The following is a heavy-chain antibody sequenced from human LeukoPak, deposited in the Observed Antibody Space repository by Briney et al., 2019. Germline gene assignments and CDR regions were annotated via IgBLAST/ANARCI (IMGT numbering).Heavy chain of an antibody. J-gene: IGHJ4*02. CDR3: ARLFDTTSDLDY. V-gene: IGHV1-24*01. Sequence: ASVKVSCKVSGYTLTELSMHWVRQAPGKGLEWMGGFDPEDGETIYAQKFQGRATMTEDTSTDTAYMELSSLRSEDTAVYYCARLFDTTSDLDYWGQGTLVTVSS. CDR2: FDPEDGET. CDR1: GYTLTELS. D-gene: IGHD3-9*01.